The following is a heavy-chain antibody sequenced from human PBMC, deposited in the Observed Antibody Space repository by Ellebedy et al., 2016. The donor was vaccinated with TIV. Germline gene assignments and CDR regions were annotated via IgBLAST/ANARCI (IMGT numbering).Heavy chain of an antibody. V-gene: IGHV3-11*06. J-gene: IGHJ4*02. D-gene: IGHD6-19*01. CDR3: ARDQWLGRAYYFDY. Sequence: DSVKGRLSISRDNAQNSLYLQMNSLRPEDTAVYYCARDQWLGRAYYFDYWGQGTLLTVSS.